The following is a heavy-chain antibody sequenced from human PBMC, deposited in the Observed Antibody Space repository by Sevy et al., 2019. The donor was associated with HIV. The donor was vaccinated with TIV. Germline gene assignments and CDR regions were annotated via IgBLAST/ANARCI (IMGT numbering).Heavy chain of an antibody. J-gene: IGHJ4*02. CDR1: GFTFDDYA. CDR3: SRALATAVTPEYYFDY. Sequence: GGSLRLSCTASGFTFDDYAMSWFRQAPGKGLEWVAFITRNSYEAYGGTGDYAASVKGRFTISRDDSKSIAYLQMNSLKTEDTAMYYCSRALATAVTPEYYFDYWGQGTLVTVSS. D-gene: IGHD2-15*01. CDR2: ITRNSYEAYGGTG. V-gene: IGHV3-49*03.